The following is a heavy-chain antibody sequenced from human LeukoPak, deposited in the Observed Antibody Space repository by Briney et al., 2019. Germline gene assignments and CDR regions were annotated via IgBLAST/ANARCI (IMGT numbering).Heavy chain of an antibody. J-gene: IGHJ4*02. V-gene: IGHV4-59*01. CDR3: ARGNFGITGRIDY. CDR2: IYYSGST. CDR1: GGSISSYY. D-gene: IGHD1-20*01. Sequence: SETLSLTCTVSGGSISSYYWSWIRQPPGKGLEWIGYIYYSGSTNYRPSLKSRVTISVDTSKNQFSLKLSSVTAADTAVYYCARGNFGITGRIDYWGQGTLVTVSS.